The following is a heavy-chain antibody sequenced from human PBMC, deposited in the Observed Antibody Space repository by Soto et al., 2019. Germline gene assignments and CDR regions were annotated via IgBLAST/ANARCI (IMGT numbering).Heavy chain of an antibody. V-gene: IGHV1-3*01. D-gene: IGHD1-7*01. J-gene: IGHJ4*02. Sequence: ASVKVSCKASGYTFTSYAMHWVRQAPGQRLEWMGWINAGNGNTKYSQKFQGRVTITRDTSASTAYMELSSLRSEDTAVYYCAREGLNWNYGTGPGNLDYWGQGTLVTVSS. CDR3: AREGLNWNYGTGPGNLDY. CDR2: INAGNGNT. CDR1: GYTFTSYA.